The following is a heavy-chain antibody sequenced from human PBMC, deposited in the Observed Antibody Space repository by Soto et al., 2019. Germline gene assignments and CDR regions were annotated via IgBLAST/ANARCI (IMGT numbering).Heavy chain of an antibody. CDR2: IYYTGYT. D-gene: IGHD3-10*01. J-gene: IGHJ4*02. V-gene: IGHV4-59*01. Sequence: SETLSLTCTVSGGSISSYYWSWIRQPPGRGLEWIGYIYYTGYTNYNPSLKSRVTISVDTSKNQFSLNVSSVTAADTAVYYCARVKWFGESGFDYWGQGTLVT. CDR1: GGSISSYY. CDR3: ARVKWFGESGFDY.